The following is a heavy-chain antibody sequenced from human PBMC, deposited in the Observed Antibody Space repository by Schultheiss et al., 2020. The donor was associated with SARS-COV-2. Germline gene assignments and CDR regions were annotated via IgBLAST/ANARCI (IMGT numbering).Heavy chain of an antibody. CDR3: ATRGSYIDY. J-gene: IGHJ4*02. CDR1: GFTFSSYE. V-gene: IGHV3-21*01. CDR2: INYDSSHI. Sequence: GESLKISCAASGFTFSSYEMNWVRQAPGKGLEWVSFINYDSSHIYYADSVKGRFTISRDNAKNSLYLQMNSLRAEDTAVYYCATRGSYIDYWGQGTLVTVSS. D-gene: IGHD1-26*01.